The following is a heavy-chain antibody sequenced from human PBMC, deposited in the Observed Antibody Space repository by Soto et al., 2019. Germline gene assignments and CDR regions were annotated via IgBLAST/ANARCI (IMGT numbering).Heavy chain of an antibody. J-gene: IGHJ4*02. CDR2: IWYDGSNK. CDR1: GFTFSSYG. CDR3: ARGEYGYGDYGL. V-gene: IGHV3-33*01. Sequence: QVQLVESGGGVVQPGRSLRLSCAASGFTFSSYGMHWVRQAPGKGLEWVAVIWYDGSNKYYADSVKGRFTISRDNSKNTLYLQMNSLRAEDTAVYYCARGEYGYGDYGLWGQGTLVTVSS. D-gene: IGHD4-17*01.